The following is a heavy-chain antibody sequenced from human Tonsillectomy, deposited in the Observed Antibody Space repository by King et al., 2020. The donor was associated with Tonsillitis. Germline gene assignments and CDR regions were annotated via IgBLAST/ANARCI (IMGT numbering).Heavy chain of an antibody. CDR3: ARALPYGGNPGVDY. CDR1: GFTLSSYE. CDR2: ISSSNNIK. J-gene: IGHJ4*02. D-gene: IGHD4-23*01. V-gene: IGHV3-48*03. Sequence: VQLVESGGGLVQPGGSLRLSCAASGFTLSSYEMNWVRQAPGKGLEWISYISSSNNIKYYADSVKGRFTISRDNAKNSLYLQMNSLRAEDTAVYYCARALPYGGNPGVDYWGQRTLVTVSS.